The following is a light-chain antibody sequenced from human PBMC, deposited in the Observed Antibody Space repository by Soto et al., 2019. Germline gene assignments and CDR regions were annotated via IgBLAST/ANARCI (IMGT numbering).Light chain of an antibody. V-gene: IGKV1-39*01. J-gene: IGKJ1*01. CDR1: QSISTY. CDR3: QQYYSYPPT. CDR2: HAS. Sequence: DIQMTQSPSSLSASVGDRVTITCRASQSISTYLNWYQQKPGEAPKLLIYHASSLQSGVPSRLSGSGSGTDFTLTISCLQSEDFATYYCQQYYSYPPTFGQGTKVDIK.